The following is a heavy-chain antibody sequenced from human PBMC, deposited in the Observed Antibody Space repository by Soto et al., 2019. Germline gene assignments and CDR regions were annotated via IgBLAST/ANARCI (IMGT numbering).Heavy chain of an antibody. Sequence: GGSLRLSCAASGFTFSSYGMHWVRQAPGKGLEWVAVISYDGSNKYYADSVKGRFTISRDNSKNTLYLQMNSLRAEDTAVYYCAKIRVAAAGLYYYGMDVWGQGTTVTVSS. J-gene: IGHJ6*02. CDR2: ISYDGSNK. V-gene: IGHV3-30*18. CDR3: AKIRVAAAGLYYYGMDV. D-gene: IGHD6-13*01. CDR1: GFTFSSYG.